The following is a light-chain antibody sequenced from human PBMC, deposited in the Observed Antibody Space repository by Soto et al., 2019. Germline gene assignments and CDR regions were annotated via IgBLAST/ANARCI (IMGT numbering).Light chain of an antibody. CDR2: EVS. V-gene: IGLV2-14*01. Sequence: QSALTQPASVSGSPGQSITISCTGSSSDVGGYNYVSWYQHHPGKAPQLMIYEVSNRPSGVSNRFSGSRSGNTASLTISGLQVEDEADYYCSSYSTPSYNTSSTRDVVFGGGTKVTVL. CDR1: SSDVGGYNY. J-gene: IGLJ3*02. CDR3: SSYSTPSYNTSSTRDVV.